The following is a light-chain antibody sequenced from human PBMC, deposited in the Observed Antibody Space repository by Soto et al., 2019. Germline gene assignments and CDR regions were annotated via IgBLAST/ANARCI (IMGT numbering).Light chain of an antibody. CDR1: QSVSSN. CDR3: QQYNNWPRT. CDR2: GAS. Sequence: EIVMTQSRATLSVSPGERATLCCRASQSVSSNLAWYQQKPGQAPRLLIYGASTRATGIPARFSGSGSGTEFTLTISSLQSEDFAVYYCQQYNNWPRTFGQGTKVDIK. V-gene: IGKV3-15*01. J-gene: IGKJ1*01.